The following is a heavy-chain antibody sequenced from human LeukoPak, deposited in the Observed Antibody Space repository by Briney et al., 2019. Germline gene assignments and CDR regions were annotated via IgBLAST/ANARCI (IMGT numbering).Heavy chain of an antibody. V-gene: IGHV3-11*01. CDR1: RFTFSDYY. D-gene: IGHD3-16*02. CDR3: AAAPSWGSYRLLFDY. J-gene: IGHJ4*02. CDR2: ISSSGSTI. Sequence: GGSLRLSCAASRFTFSDYYMSWIRQAPGKGLEWGSYISSSGSTIYYADSVKGRFTISRDNAKNSLYLQMNSLRAEDTAVYYCAAAPSWGSYRLLFDYWGQGTLVTVSS.